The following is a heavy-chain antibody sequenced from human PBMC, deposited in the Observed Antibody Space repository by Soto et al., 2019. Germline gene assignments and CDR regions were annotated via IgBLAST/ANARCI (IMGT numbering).Heavy chain of an antibody. CDR3: ARPVGNWNYVSNAFDI. D-gene: IGHD1-7*01. CDR2: IYYSGST. J-gene: IGHJ3*02. Sequence: PSETLSLTCTVSGGSIRSSSYYWGWIRQPPGKGLEWIGSIYYSGSTYYNPSLKSRVTISVDTSKNQFSLKLSSVTAADTAVYYCARPVGNWNYVSNAFDIWGQGTMVT. V-gene: IGHV4-39*01. CDR1: GGSIRSSSYY.